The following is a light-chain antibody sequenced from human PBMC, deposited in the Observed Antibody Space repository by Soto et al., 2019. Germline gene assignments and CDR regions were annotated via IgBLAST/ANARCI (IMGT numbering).Light chain of an antibody. J-gene: IGLJ3*02. Sequence: QPVLTQSSSASASLGSSVKLTCTLSSGHSSFIIAWHQQQPGKAPRFLMKLEGDGSYDKGSGVPDRFSGSSSGADRYLTISNLRFEDEADYYCETWDDNTWVFGGGTKLTVL. CDR2: LEGDGSY. V-gene: IGLV4-60*02. CDR3: ETWDDNTWV. CDR1: SGHSSFI.